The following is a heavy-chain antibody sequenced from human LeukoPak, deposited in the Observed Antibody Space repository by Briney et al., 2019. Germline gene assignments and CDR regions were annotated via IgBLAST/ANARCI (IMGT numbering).Heavy chain of an antibody. V-gene: IGHV3-30*01. D-gene: IGHD3-22*01. CDR3: ARDGYYYDSSGYRGHYFDY. CDR1: GFTFSSYA. Sequence: GGSLRLSCAASGFTFSSYAMYWVRQAPGKGLEWVAVISYDGSNKYYADSVKGRFTISRDNSKNTLYLQMNSLRAEDTAVYYCARDGYYYDSSGYRGHYFDYWGQGTLVTVSS. J-gene: IGHJ4*02. CDR2: ISYDGSNK.